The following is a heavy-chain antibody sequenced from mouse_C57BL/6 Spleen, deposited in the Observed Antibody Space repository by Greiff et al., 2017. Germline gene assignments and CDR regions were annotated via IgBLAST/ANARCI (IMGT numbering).Heavy chain of an antibody. J-gene: IGHJ1*03. V-gene: IGHV1-69*01. CDR2: IDPSDSYT. CDR1: GYTFTSYW. CDR3: ANSGSSYWYFDV. D-gene: IGHD1-1*01. Sequence: QVQLQQPGAELVMPGASVKLSCKASGYTFTSYWLHWVKQRPGQGLEWIGEIDPSDSYTNYNQKFKGKSTLTVDKSSSTAYMQLSSLTAEDSAVYDCANSGSSYWYFDVWGTGTTVTVSS.